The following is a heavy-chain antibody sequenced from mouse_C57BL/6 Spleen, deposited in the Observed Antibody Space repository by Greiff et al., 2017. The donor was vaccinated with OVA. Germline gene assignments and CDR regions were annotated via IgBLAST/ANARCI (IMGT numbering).Heavy chain of an antibody. D-gene: IGHD1-1*01. Sequence: QVQLQQSGAELVKPGASVKTSCKASGYAFSSYWLNWVKQRPGTGLEGIGQIYPGDGDTNYNGKFKGKATLTADKSSSTAYMQLSSLTSEDSAVYFCARSPGSSYDYYAMDYWGQGTSVTVSS. CDR1: GYAFSSYW. CDR3: ARSPGSSYDYYAMDY. V-gene: IGHV1-80*01. CDR2: IYPGDGDT. J-gene: IGHJ4*01.